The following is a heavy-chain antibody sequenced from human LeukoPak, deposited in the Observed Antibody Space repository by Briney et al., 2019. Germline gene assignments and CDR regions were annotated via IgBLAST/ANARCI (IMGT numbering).Heavy chain of an antibody. CDR2: IYPGDSDT. D-gene: IGHD3-10*01. J-gene: IGHJ5*02. CDR1: GYSFTSYW. V-gene: IGHV5-51*01. CDR3: ARPYYGSGKGWFDP. Sequence: GESLKISCKGSGYSFTSYWIGWVRPMPGKGLERMGNIYPGDSDTRYSPSFQGQVTISADKSISTAYLQWSSLKASDTAMYYCARPYYGSGKGWFDPWGQGTLVTVSS.